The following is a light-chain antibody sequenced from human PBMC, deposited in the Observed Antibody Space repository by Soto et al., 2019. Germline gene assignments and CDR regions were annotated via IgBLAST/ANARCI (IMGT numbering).Light chain of an antibody. J-gene: IGKJ5*01. CDR2: GTS. CDR1: QSVSSGY. Sequence: DIVLTQSPGTLSLSPGERATLSCRASQSVSSGYLAWYQQKPGQAPRLLIYGTSTRATGIPDRFSGSGSGTDFTLTISRLEPEDFAVYYCQQYGSSPVTFGQGTRLEIK. V-gene: IGKV3-20*01. CDR3: QQYGSSPVT.